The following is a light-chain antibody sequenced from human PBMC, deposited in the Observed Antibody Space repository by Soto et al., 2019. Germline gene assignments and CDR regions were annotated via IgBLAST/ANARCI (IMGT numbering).Light chain of an antibody. CDR2: EVS. J-gene: IGLJ3*02. CDR1: SSDVGGYNY. Sequence: QSALTQPASVSGSPGQSITISCTGTSSDVGGYNYVSWYQQHPGKPPKLMIYEVSNRPSGVSNRFSGSKSGNTAALTISGLQAADEADYYCSSYTSSSTRVFGGGTKLTVL. CDR3: SSYTSSSTRV. V-gene: IGLV2-14*01.